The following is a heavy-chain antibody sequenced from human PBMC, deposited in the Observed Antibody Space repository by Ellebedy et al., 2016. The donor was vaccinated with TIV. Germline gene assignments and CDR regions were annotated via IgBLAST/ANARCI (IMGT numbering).Heavy chain of an antibody. CDR2: ICYCGSS. V-gene: IGHV4-39*01. D-gene: IGHD1-7*01. CDR1: GASIDTSSYC. CDR3: ARLPAWDYHDEYFDY. Sequence: SETLSLXXSVSGASIDTSSYCWGWVRPTPGRGLEWMGSICYCGSSYYNPSLSGRLSISEDTSKNQFSLRLTSATAADTAVYYCARLPAWDYHDEYFDYWGQGTLVTVSS. J-gene: IGHJ4*02.